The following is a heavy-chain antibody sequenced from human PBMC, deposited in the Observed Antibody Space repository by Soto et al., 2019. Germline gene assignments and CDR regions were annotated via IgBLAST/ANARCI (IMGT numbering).Heavy chain of an antibody. V-gene: IGHV1-69*02. CDR3: ARNSIRYCSSTSCPPGFDY. Sequence: EASVKVSCKASGGTFSSYTISWVRQAPGQGLEWMGRIIPILGIANYAQKFQGRVTITANKSTSTAYMELSSLRSEDTAVYYCARNSIRYCSSTSCPPGFDYWGQGTLVTVSS. CDR1: GGTFSSYT. D-gene: IGHD2-2*01. J-gene: IGHJ4*02. CDR2: IIPILGIA.